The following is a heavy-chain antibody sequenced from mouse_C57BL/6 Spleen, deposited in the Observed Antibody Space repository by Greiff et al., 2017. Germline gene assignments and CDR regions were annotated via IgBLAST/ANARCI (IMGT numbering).Heavy chain of an antibody. CDR2: IYPGSGST. CDR3: AIYYGSSYYFFDY. V-gene: IGHV1-55*01. J-gene: IGHJ2*01. D-gene: IGHD1-1*01. CDR1: GYTFTSYW. Sequence: VKLQESGAELVKPGASVKMSCKASGYTFTSYWITWVKQRPGQGLEWIGDIYPGSGSTNYNEKFKSKATLTVDTSSSTAYMQLSSLTSEDSAVYYGAIYYGSSYYFFDYWGQGTTLTVSS.